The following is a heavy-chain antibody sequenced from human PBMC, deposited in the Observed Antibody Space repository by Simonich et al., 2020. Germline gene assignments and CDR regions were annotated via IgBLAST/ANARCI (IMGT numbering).Heavy chain of an antibody. D-gene: IGHD1-26*01. Sequence: EVQLLESGGGLVQPGGSLRLSCAASGFTFSSYAMSWVRQAPGKGVECVSAISGSGGSTYYADSVKGRFTISRDNSKNTLYLQMNSLRAEDTAVYYCAKDSSLVGATDWFDPWGQGTLVTVSS. V-gene: IGHV3-23*01. CDR3: AKDSSLVGATDWFDP. CDR2: ISGSGGST. J-gene: IGHJ5*02. CDR1: GFTFSSYA.